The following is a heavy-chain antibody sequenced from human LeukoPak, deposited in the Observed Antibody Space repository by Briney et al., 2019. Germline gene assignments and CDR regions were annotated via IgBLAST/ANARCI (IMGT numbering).Heavy chain of an antibody. CDR1: GYSFTSYW. Sequence: GESLKISCKGSGYSFTSYWIGWVRQMPGKGLEWMGIIYPGDSDTRYSPSFQGQVTISVDKSITTAYPQWSSLKASDTAMYYCARNPPGNYYGMDVWGQGTTVTVSS. CDR3: ARNPPGNYYGMDV. V-gene: IGHV5-51*01. J-gene: IGHJ6*02. CDR2: IYPGDSDT.